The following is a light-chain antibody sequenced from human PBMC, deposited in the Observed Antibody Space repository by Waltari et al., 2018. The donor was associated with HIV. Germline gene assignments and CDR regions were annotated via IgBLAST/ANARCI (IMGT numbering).Light chain of an antibody. CDR2: DAS. CDR1: QSVSSY. V-gene: IGKV3-11*01. J-gene: IGKJ4*01. CDR3: QQRSNWPSLT. Sequence: EIVLTQSPATLSLSPGARATLPCRASQSVSSYLAWYQQKPGQAPRLLIYDASNRATGIPARFSGSGSGTDFTLTISSLEPEDFAFYYCQQRSNWPSLTFGGGTKVEIK.